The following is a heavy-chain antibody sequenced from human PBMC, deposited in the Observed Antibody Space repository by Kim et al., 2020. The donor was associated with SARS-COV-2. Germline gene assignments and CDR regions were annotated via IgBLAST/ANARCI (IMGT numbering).Heavy chain of an antibody. CDR3: TRDTQGRDAFDI. V-gene: IGHV6-1*01. J-gene: IGHJ3*02. Sequence: DYAISVESRITINSDTSKNQFSLQLNSVTPDDTAVYYCTRDTQGRDAFDIWGQGTMVTVSS.